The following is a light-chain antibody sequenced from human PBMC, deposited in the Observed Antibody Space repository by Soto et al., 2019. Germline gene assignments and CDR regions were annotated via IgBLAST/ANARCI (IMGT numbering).Light chain of an antibody. Sequence: QSVMTQPPSVSAAPGQKVTISCSGSSSNIGGNSVSWYQQLPGTAPKLLIYDNNKRPSGIPDRFSGSKSGTSATLGITGLQTGDEADYYCGTWDSSLRVEVFGGGTKLTVL. CDR2: DNN. CDR1: SSNIGGNS. J-gene: IGLJ2*01. CDR3: GTWDSSLRVEV. V-gene: IGLV1-51*01.